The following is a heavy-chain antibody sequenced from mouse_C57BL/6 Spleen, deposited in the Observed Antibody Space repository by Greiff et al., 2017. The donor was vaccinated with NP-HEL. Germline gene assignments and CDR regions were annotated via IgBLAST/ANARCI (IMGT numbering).Heavy chain of an antibody. D-gene: IGHD1-1*01. V-gene: IGHV1-50*01. CDR1: GYTFTSYW. J-gene: IGHJ3*01. CDR2: IDPSDSYT. CDR3: ARSDITTVVAKGFAY. Sequence: QVQLQQPGAELVKPGASVKLSCKASGYTFTSYWMQWVKQRPGQGLEWIGEIDPSDSYTNYNQKFTGKATLTVDTSSSKAYMQLSSLTSEDSAVYYCARSDITTVVAKGFAYWGQGTLVTVSA.